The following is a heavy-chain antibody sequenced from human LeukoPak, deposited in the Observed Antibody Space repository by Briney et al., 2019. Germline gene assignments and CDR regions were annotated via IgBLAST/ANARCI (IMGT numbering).Heavy chain of an antibody. J-gene: IGHJ3*02. CDR1: GDSISSGDYY. V-gene: IGHV4-61*02. CDR3: ARGPYSYDSSGAFDI. Sequence: SETLSLTCTVSGDSISSGDYYWSWIRQPAGKGLEWIGRNSSSGSTDYNPSLKSRVTISVDTSKNQFSLKLSSVTAADTAVYFCARGPYSYDSSGAFDIWGQGTMVTDSS. CDR2: NSSSGST. D-gene: IGHD3-22*01.